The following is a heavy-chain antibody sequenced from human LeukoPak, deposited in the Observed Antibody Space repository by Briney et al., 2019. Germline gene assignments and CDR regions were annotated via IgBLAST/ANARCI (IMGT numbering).Heavy chain of an antibody. Sequence: SETLSLTCTVSGGSISGSSYHWGWIRQPPGKGLEWIGSINYSWHTYYNPSLESRVTISVDSSKNQFSLKVTSVTAADTALYYCAPTYSYTRGGYDYWGPGTVVTVSS. CDR1: GGSISGSSYH. J-gene: IGHJ4*02. D-gene: IGHD5-18*01. V-gene: IGHV4-39*01. CDR2: INYSWHT. CDR3: APTYSYTRGGYDY.